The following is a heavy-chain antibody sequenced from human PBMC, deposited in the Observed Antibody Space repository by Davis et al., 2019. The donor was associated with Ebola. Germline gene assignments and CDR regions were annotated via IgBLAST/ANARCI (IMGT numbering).Heavy chain of an antibody. CDR3: ARDAVGFCDNSNCHGESTNWFAP. CDR2: VHTGEDG. V-gene: IGHV4-4*07. D-gene: IGHD2-2*03. Sequence: PSETLSLTCTVSGGSISNHYWSWIRQAAGKGLEWIGRVHTGEDGNYNPSLKSRVTMSVDTSKKQFSLKLQSVTAADTAVYYCARDAVGFCDNSNCHGESTNWFAPWGQGTLVTVSS. J-gene: IGHJ5*02. CDR1: GGSISNHY.